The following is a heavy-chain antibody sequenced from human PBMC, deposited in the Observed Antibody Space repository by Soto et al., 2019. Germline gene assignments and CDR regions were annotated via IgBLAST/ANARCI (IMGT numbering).Heavy chain of an antibody. D-gene: IGHD3-10*01. Sequence: PGGSLRLSCATSGFTFSDYVMSWVRQAPGKGLEWVSAITGSSGDKYYADSVKGRFTISRDPSKNTLYLQMSSLRAEDTAFYYCAKGSASTRKYYFDYWGQGTLVTVSS. V-gene: IGHV3-23*01. CDR3: AKGSASTRKYYFDY. J-gene: IGHJ4*02. CDR1: GFTFSDYV. CDR2: ITGSSGDK.